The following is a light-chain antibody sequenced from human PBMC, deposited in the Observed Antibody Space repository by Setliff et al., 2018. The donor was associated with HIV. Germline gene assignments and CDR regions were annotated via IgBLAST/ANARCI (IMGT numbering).Light chain of an antibody. CDR3: CSYAGYSTVV. CDR1: SSDVGSYNL. CDR2: EVS. V-gene: IGLV2-23*02. Sequence: QSVLAQPASVSGSPGQSITISCTGTSSDVGSYNLVSWYQQHPGKAPKLMIYEVSKRPSGVSNRFSGSKSGNTASLTISGLQAEDEADYYCCSYAGYSTVVFGGGTQRTV. J-gene: IGLJ2*01.